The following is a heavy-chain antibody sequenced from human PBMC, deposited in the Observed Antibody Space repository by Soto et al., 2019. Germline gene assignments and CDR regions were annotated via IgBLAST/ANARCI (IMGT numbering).Heavy chain of an antibody. J-gene: IGHJ4*02. CDR1: GGSISSSSYY. Sequence: SETLSLTCAVYGGSISSSSYYWGWIRQPPGKGLEWIGKINHSGSTNYNPSLKSRVTISVDTSKNQFSLKLSSVTAADTAVYYCARDSVVVAATYFGYWGQGTLATVSS. D-gene: IGHD2-15*01. V-gene: IGHV4-39*07. CDR2: INHSGST. CDR3: ARDSVVVAATYFGY.